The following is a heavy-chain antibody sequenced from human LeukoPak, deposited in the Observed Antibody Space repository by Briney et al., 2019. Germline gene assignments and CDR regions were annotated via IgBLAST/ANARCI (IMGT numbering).Heavy chain of an antibody. CDR2: IIPILGIA. Sequence: ASVKVSCKASGGTFSSYAISWVRQAPGQGLEWMGRIIPILGIANYAQKFQGRVTITADESTSTAYMELSSLRSEDTAVYYCARGGDGYCSSTSCYFAEYFQHWGQGTLVTVSS. CDR3: ARGGDGYCSSTSCYFAEYFQH. V-gene: IGHV1-69*04. CDR1: GGTFSSYA. J-gene: IGHJ1*01. D-gene: IGHD2-2*01.